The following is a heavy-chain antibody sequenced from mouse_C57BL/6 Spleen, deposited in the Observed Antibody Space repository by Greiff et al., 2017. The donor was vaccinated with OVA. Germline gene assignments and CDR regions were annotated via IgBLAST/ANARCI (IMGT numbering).Heavy chain of an antibody. CDR2: IDPETGGT. CDR3: TRSLVSTTVGRGDFDD. V-gene: IGHV1-15*01. CDR1: GYTFTDYE. Sequence: VQLQQSGAELVRPGASVTLSCKASGYTFTDYEMHWVKQTPVHGLEWIGAIDPETGGTSYNQKFKGKAILTADKSSSTAYMELRSLTSEDSAVYYGTRSLVSTTVGRGDFDDWGQGTTLTVSS. D-gene: IGHD1-1*01. J-gene: IGHJ2*01.